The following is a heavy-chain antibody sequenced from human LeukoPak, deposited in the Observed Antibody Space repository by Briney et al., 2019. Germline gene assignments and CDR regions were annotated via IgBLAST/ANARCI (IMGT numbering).Heavy chain of an antibody. CDR2: ISAYNGNT. V-gene: IGHV1-18*01. J-gene: IGHJ5*02. Sequence: GASVVVSCKASGYTFTKFGIKWVRQAPGQGLEWMGWISAYNGNTDYAQSLQGRVTMTQDISSSTAYMELRSLRSDDTAVYYCARGGYWFDPWGQGTLVTVSS. CDR1: GYTFTKFG. CDR3: ARGGYWFDP.